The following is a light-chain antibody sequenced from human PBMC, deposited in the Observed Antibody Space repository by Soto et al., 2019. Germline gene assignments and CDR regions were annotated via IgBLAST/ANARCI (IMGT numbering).Light chain of an antibody. V-gene: IGKV1-39*01. Sequence: DIQMTQSPSSLSASVGDRVTITCRASQIIGNYLNWYQQKPGKAPKFLIYAASTLQSGVPSRFSGSGSGTDFTLTINSLQPEDFATYYCLQDYTYPYTFGQGTKVDIK. CDR2: AAS. CDR3: LQDYTYPYT. J-gene: IGKJ2*01. CDR1: QIIGNY.